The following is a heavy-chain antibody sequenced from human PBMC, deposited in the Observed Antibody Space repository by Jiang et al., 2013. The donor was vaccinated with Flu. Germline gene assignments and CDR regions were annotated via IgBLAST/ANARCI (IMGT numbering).Heavy chain of an antibody. J-gene: IGHJ4*02. CDR1: GLTFIPGA. V-gene: IGHV3-23*04. Sequence: QLVESGGDLVQPGGSLRLSCTVSGLTFIPGAVAWVRQAPGKGLEWVAAADVGGSVIYYSDFVKGRFTVSGDNSKGGLNLHMTSLRAEDTAVYYCAYDFWSGYYGLHYWGQGARVTVSS. CDR3: AYDFWSGYYGLHY. D-gene: IGHD3-3*01. CDR2: ADVGGSVI.